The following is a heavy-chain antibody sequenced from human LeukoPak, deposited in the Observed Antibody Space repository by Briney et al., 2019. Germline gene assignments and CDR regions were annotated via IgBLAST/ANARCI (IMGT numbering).Heavy chain of an antibody. CDR2: IYYSGST. CDR1: GDSISSSSYY. V-gene: IGHV4-39*07. Sequence: SETLSLTCTVSGDSISSSSYYWGWIRQLPGKGLEWIGSIYYSGSTYYNPSLKSRVTISVDTSKNQFSLKLSSVTAADTAVYYCARDPIVGATGAVYWGQGTLVTVSS. CDR3: ARDPIVGATGAVY. D-gene: IGHD1-26*01. J-gene: IGHJ4*02.